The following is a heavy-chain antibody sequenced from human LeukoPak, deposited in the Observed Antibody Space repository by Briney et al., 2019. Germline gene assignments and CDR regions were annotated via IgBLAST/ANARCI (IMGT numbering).Heavy chain of an antibody. Sequence: SETLSLTCTVSGGSVSSGSYYWSWIRQPPGKGLEWIGYIYYSGSTNYKPSLKSRVTISVDTSKNQFSLKLSSVTAADTAVYYCASHTPYDFWSGRTNDAFDIWGQGTMVTVSS. CDR2: IYYSGST. V-gene: IGHV4-61*01. CDR1: GGSVSSGSYY. J-gene: IGHJ3*02. CDR3: ASHTPYDFWSGRTNDAFDI. D-gene: IGHD3-3*01.